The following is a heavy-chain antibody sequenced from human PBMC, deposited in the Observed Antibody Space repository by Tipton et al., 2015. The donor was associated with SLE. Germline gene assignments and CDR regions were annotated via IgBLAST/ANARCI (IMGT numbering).Heavy chain of an antibody. V-gene: IGHV4-59*01. Sequence: TLSLTCTVSGGPISSAYWSWIRQAPGKGLEWIGFVSDSGTAKYKPSLRGRVTISLDTPNKQLSLRVTSVTAADTAVYYCARSTFRGANCRVPWRQGTLASVSS. CDR2: VSDSGTA. J-gene: IGHJ5*02. CDR3: ARSTFRGANCRVP. D-gene: IGHD1-1*01. CDR1: GGPISSAY.